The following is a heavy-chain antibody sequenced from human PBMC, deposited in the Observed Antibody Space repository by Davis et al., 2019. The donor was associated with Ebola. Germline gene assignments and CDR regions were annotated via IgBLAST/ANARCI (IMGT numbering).Heavy chain of an antibody. CDR2: IYYDGAT. V-gene: IGHV4-59*11. J-gene: IGHJ4*02. D-gene: IGHD4-17*01. Sequence: PSETLSLTCTVSGSVMYSHYWSWVRRPPGKGLEWIGYIYYDGATNYNPSLKSRVSISVDTSKSQFSLNLRSVPSADTAVYYCARVQRGYGDYVFDYWGQGRLVTVSS. CDR1: GSVMYSHY. CDR3: ARVQRGYGDYVFDY.